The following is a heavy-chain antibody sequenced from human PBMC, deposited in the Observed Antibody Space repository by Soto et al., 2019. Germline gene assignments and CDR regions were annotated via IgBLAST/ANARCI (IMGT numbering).Heavy chain of an antibody. J-gene: IGHJ5*02. V-gene: IGHV3-30*18. CDR3: AKTPEGFGELFSWFDP. Sequence: GGSLRLSCAASGFTFSSYGMHWVRQAPGKGLEWVAVISYDGSNKYYADSVKGRFTISRDNSKNTLYLQMNSLRAEDTAVYYCAKTPEGFGELFSWFDPWGRGTLVTVSS. D-gene: IGHD3-10*01. CDR1: GFTFSSYG. CDR2: ISYDGSNK.